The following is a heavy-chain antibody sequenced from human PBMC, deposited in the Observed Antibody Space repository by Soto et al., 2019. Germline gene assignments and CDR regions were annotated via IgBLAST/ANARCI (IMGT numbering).Heavy chain of an antibody. CDR2: IYSGGST. CDR3: ARDRVAAAGNFRYFDL. Sequence: PGGSLRLSCAASGFTVSSNYMSWVRQAPGKGLEWVSVIYSGGSTYYADSVKGRFTISRDNSKNTLYLQMNSLRAEDTAVYYCARDRVAAAGNFRYFDLWGRGILVTVSS. V-gene: IGHV3-53*01. D-gene: IGHD6-13*01. J-gene: IGHJ2*01. CDR1: GFTVSSNY.